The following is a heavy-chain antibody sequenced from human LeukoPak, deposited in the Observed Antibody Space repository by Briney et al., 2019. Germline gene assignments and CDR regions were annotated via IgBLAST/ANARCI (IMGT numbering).Heavy chain of an antibody. CDR1: GYTFTTYS. V-gene: IGHV1-3*04. J-gene: IGHJ5*02. Sequence: GASVKVSCKAAGYTFTTYSINWVRQAPGQRLEWMGWINTANSDTKYSQRFQGRVTITRDTSASTAYMELSSLRSEDTAVYYCARASPYNWFDPWGQGTLVTVSS. CDR2: INTANSDT. CDR3: ARASPYNWFDP.